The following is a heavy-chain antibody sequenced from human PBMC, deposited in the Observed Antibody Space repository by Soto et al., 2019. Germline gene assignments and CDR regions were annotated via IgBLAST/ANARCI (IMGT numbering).Heavy chain of an antibody. J-gene: IGHJ6*02. D-gene: IGHD6-13*01. CDR1: GFTFSSYG. CDR2: IWYDGSNK. CDR3: ARGTLYSSSWYEEKYYYYGMDV. V-gene: IGHV3-33*01. Sequence: PGGSLRLSCAASGFTFSSYGMHWVRQAPGKGLEWVAVIWYDGSNKYYADSVKGRFTISRDNSKNTLYLQMNSLRAEDTAVYYCARGTLYSSSWYEEKYYYYGMDVWGQGTTVTVSS.